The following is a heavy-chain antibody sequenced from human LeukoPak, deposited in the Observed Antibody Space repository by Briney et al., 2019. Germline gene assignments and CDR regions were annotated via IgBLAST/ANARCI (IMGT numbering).Heavy chain of an antibody. CDR3: AKLGYSSGWYFDY. Sequence: PGGSLRLSCAASGFTFRNYAMRWVRQAPGKGLEWVSAISGSGGSTYYADSVKGRFTISRDNSKNTLYLQMNSLRAEDTAVYYCAKLGYSSGWYFDYWGQGTLVTVSS. CDR2: ISGSGGST. V-gene: IGHV3-23*01. CDR1: GFTFRNYA. D-gene: IGHD6-19*01. J-gene: IGHJ4*02.